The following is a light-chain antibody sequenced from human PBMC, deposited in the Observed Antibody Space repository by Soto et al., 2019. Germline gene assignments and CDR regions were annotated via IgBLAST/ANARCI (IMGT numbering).Light chain of an antibody. CDR1: QSISSY. CDR2: AAS. J-gene: IGKJ4*01. CDR3: QQSYSTLLT. Sequence: DIQMTQSPSSLSASVGDRVTITCRASQSISSYFNWYQQKPGKAPKLLIYAASSLQSGVPSRFSGSGSGTDFTLTISSLQPEDFATYYCQQSYSTLLTFGGGTKVDIK. V-gene: IGKV1-39*01.